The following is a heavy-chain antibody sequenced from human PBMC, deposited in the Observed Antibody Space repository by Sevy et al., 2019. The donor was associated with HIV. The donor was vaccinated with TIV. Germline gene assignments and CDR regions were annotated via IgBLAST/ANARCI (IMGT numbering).Heavy chain of an antibody. J-gene: IGHJ6*02. CDR1: GGSISSSSYY. V-gene: IGHV4-39*01. CDR3: AGTVTTYYYYGMDV. D-gene: IGHD4-4*01. CDR2: IYYSGST. Sequence: SETLSLTCTVSGGSISSSSYYWGWIRQPPGKGLEWIGSIYYSGSTSYNLSLKTRCTISVDTSKNQFSLKLSSVTAADTAVYYCAGTVTTYYYYGMDVWGQGTTVTVSS.